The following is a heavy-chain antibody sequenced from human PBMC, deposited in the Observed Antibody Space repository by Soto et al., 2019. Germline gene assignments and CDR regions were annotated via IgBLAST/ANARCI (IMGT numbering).Heavy chain of an antibody. CDR2: IDPSDSYT. CDR3: ARSLAYCTGGTCYTGYGMDV. J-gene: IGHJ6*02. CDR1: GFTFTRHW. D-gene: IGHD2-8*02. Sequence: EVQLVQSGAEVKKPGESLRISCKGSGFTFTRHWISWVRQMPGGGLEWMGKIDPSDSYTNYSPSFQGHVTISADKSINTAYLQWSGLQASDTAMYYCARSLAYCTGGTCYTGYGMDVWGQGTTVIVSS. V-gene: IGHV5-10-1*03.